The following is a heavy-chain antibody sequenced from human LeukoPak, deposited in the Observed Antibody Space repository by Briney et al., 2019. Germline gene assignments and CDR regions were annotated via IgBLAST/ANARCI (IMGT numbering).Heavy chain of an antibody. Sequence: GRSLRLSCAASGFTFSRYGMHWVRQAPGKGLEWVAVIWYDGSNKYYADSVKGRFTISRDNSKNTLYLQMNSLRAEDTAVYYCARPSEYYYDSSGYHDWGQGTLVTVSS. CDR3: ARPSEYYYDSSGYHD. V-gene: IGHV3-33*01. D-gene: IGHD3-22*01. CDR1: GFTFSRYG. J-gene: IGHJ4*02. CDR2: IWYDGSNK.